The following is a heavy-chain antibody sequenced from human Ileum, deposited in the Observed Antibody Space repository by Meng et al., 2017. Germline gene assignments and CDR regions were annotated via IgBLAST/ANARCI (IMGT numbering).Heavy chain of an antibody. J-gene: IGHJ4*02. V-gene: IGHV4-61*08. CDR3: ARDHWGSLDY. CDR2: AGT. Sequence: QVQLQESGQGLWRPSETSSTICTVSGGSVSTSDYQWGWSRQPPGKGLEWIGYAGTNYNPSLKSRVTISVDTSKRQFSLKLTSVTAADTAVYYCARDHWGSLDYWGQGILVTVSS. D-gene: IGHD7-27*01. CDR1: GGSVSTSDYQ.